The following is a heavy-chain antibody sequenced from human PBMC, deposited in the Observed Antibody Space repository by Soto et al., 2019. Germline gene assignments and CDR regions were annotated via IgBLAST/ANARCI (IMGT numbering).Heavy chain of an antibody. Sequence: HPGGSLRLSCAASGFTFSSYAMSWVRQAPGKGLEWVSAISGSGGSTYYADSVKGRFTISRDNSKNTLYLQMNSLRAEDTAVYYCARGSWALYKWFDPWGQGTLVTVSS. CDR1: GFTFSSYA. D-gene: IGHD6-13*01. V-gene: IGHV3-23*01. CDR2: ISGSGGST. J-gene: IGHJ5*02. CDR3: ARGSWALYKWFDP.